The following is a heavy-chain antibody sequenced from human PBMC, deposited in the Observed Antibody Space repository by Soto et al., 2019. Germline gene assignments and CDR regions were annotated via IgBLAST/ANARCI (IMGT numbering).Heavy chain of an antibody. V-gene: IGHV4-59*01. Sequence: SSETLSLTCTVSGGSISSYYWSWIRQSPGKGLEWIGYIYYSGSTNYNPSLKSRVTISVDTSKNQFSLKLSSVTAADTAVYYCARDSATAGPYYYYYYTDVWGKGTTVTSP. CDR1: GGSISSYY. CDR3: ARDSATAGPYYYYYYTDV. CDR2: IYYSGST. J-gene: IGHJ6*03. D-gene: IGHD6-25*01.